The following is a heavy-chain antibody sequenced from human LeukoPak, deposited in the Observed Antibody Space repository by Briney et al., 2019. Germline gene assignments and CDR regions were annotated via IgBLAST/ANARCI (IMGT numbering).Heavy chain of an antibody. J-gene: IGHJ4*02. Sequence: PGGSLRLSCSASGFTFSAYWMSWVRQAPGKGLEWVANIKQDGSEKYYVDSVKGRFTISRDNAKNSLYLQMNSLRGGDTAVYYCARDTPGEESHWGQGTLVTVSS. V-gene: IGHV3-7*01. CDR1: GFTFSAYW. D-gene: IGHD2-2*01. CDR3: ARDTPGEESH. CDR2: IKQDGSEK.